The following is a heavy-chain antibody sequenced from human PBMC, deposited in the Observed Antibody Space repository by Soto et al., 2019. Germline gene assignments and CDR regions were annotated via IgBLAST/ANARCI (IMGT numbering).Heavy chain of an antibody. CDR1: GFTFTSYW. V-gene: IGHV3-7*01. J-gene: IGHJ6*02. CDR2: IKGDGSEK. Sequence: EVRLVESGGGLVQPGGSLRLSCVASGFTFTSYWMSWVRQAPGKGLEWVANIKGDGSEKRYVDSVKGRITISRDNAKNSVYLQMNSLRVEDTALYYCGRDEVRNGVGVWGQGTTVTVSS. CDR3: GRDEVRNGVGV.